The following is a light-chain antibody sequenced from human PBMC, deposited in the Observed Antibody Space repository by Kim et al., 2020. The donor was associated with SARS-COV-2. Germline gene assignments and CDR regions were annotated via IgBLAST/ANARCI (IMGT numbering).Light chain of an antibody. CDR1: QSISNY. Sequence: DIQMTQSPSSLSASVGDRVTITCRASQSISNYLNWYQQKPGKAPKLLIYAASSLQSGVPSRFSGSGSGTYFTLTISSLQPEDFATYYCQQSYSTLWTFGQGTKVDIK. J-gene: IGKJ1*01. CDR3: QQSYSTLWT. CDR2: AAS. V-gene: IGKV1-39*01.